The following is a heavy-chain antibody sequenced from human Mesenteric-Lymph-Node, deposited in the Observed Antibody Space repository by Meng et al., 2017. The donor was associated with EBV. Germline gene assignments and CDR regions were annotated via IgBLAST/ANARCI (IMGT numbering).Heavy chain of an antibody. CDR1: RASVKSATYY. J-gene: IGHJ4*02. Sequence: VRLKASGPGLVKPSETLSLNCSVSRASVKSATYYWSWIRKPPGKGLEWIASVHSTGSTNYNPSLMSRVTISLDTSKSQFSLTLTYVTAADTAVYYCASQGYYDSGAWGDYFDYWGQGSLVTVSS. D-gene: IGHD3-22*01. CDR2: VHSTGST. CDR3: ASQGYYDSGAWGDYFDY. V-gene: IGHV4-61*01.